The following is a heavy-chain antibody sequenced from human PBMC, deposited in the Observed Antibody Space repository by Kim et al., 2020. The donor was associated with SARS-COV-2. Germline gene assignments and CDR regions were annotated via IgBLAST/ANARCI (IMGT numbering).Heavy chain of an antibody. D-gene: IGHD2-2*01. J-gene: IGHJ4*02. CDR1: GFTFSSFP. CDR2: TSSDGRNR. CDR3: ARDAPYHDY. Sequence: GGSLRLSCAASGFTFSSFPMHWVRQAPGKGLEWVAVTSSDGRNRFYADSVKGRFTISRDNSKSTLYLQINGLRDEDTATYYCARDAPYHDYWGQGTLVIV. V-gene: IGHV3-30*03.